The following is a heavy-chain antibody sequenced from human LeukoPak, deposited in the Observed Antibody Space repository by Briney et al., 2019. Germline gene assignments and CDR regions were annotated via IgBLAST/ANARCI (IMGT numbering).Heavy chain of an antibody. J-gene: IGHJ2*01. CDR1: GFSVSSKY. CDR3: VSYEQQLSDWFFDL. V-gene: IGHV3-53*01. D-gene: IGHD6-13*01. CDR2: IYANDNT. Sequence: GGSLRLSCAASGFSVSSKYLTWVRQAPGKGLEWASLIYANDNTDYVDSVKGRFTISRDISKNTVYLQMNSLRAEDTTVYYCVSYEQQLSDWFFDLWGRGTLVTVSS.